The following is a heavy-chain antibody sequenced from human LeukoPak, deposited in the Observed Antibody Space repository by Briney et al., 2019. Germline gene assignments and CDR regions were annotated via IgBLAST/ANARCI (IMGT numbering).Heavy chain of an antibody. CDR3: ARRGLGYYTPNYYYGMDV. J-gene: IGHJ6*04. V-gene: IGHV4-61*05. CDR1: GGSISSSSYY. Sequence: PSETLSLTCTVSGGSISSSSYYWGWIRQPPGKGLEWIGYIYYSGSTNYNPSLKSRVTISVDTSKNQFSLKLSSVTAADTAVYYCARRGLGYYTPNYYYGMDVWGKGTTVTVSS. CDR2: IYYSGST. D-gene: IGHD3-3*01.